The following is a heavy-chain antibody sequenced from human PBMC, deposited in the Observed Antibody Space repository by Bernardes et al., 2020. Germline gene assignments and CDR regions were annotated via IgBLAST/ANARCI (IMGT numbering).Heavy chain of an antibody. CDR2: IYYSGST. CDR3: ARQWGGSYDFWSGYFHGMDV. CDR1: GGSISSSSYY. Sequence: SEPLSLTCTFSGGSISSSSYYWGWIRHPPGKGLECIGSIYYSGSTYYNPSLKSRVTISVDTSKNQFSLKLSSVTAADTAVYYCARQWGGSYDFWSGYFHGMDVWGKGTTVTVSS. V-gene: IGHV4-39*01. J-gene: IGHJ6*04. D-gene: IGHD3-3*01.